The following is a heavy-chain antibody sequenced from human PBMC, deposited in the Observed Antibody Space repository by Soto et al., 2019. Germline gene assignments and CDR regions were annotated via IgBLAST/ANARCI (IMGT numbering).Heavy chain of an antibody. CDR1: GFTFSSYS. Sequence: GGSLRLSCAASGFTFSSYSMNWVRQAPGKGLEWVSSISSSSSYIYYADSVKGRFTISRDNAKNSLYLQMNSLRAEDTAVYYCASILMVRGVTSFDYWGQGTLVTVSS. CDR3: ASILMVRGVTSFDY. D-gene: IGHD3-10*01. CDR2: ISSSSSYI. V-gene: IGHV3-21*01. J-gene: IGHJ4*02.